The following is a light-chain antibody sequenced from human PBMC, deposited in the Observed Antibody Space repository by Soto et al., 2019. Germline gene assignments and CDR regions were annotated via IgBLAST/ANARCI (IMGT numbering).Light chain of an antibody. Sequence: QSALTQPASVSGSPGQSITISCTGTSSDVGGYNYVSWYQQRPGKAPKLMIYDVTNRPSGVSSRFSGSKSGNTASLTISGLQAEDEADYYCSSYTSSSTLGVFGGGTQLTVL. J-gene: IGLJ2*01. CDR3: SSYTSSSTLGV. CDR2: DVT. CDR1: SSDVGGYNY. V-gene: IGLV2-14*03.